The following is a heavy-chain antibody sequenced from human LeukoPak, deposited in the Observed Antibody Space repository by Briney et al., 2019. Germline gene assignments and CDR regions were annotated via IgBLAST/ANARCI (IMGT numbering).Heavy chain of an antibody. V-gene: IGHV1-69*13. CDR3: AREGSYCSSTSCFSY. CDR2: IIPIFGTA. J-gene: IGHJ4*02. CDR1: GYTFTSYG. Sequence: SVKVSCKASGYTFTSYGISWVRQAPGQGLEWMGGIIPIFGTANYAQKFQGRVTITADESTSTAYMELSSLRSEDTAVYYCAREGSYCSSTSCFSYWGQGTLVTVSS. D-gene: IGHD2-2*01.